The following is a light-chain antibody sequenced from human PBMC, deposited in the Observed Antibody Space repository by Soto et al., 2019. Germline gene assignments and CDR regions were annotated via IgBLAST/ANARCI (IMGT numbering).Light chain of an antibody. J-gene: IGLJ1*01. CDR2: DVT. V-gene: IGLV2-11*01. CDR3: CSHAGSYTFRV. Sequence: QSALTQPRSVSGSPGQSVTIACPGTSSDVGGSDYVSWFQHYPGKGPKLLIYDVTRRPSGVPDRFSGSKSGNTASLTISGLRVEDEADYYCCSHAGSYTFRVFGTGTKVTVL. CDR1: SSDVGGSDY.